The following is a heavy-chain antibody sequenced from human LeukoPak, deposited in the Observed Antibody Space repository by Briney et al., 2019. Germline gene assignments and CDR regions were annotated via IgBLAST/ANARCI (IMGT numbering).Heavy chain of an antibody. J-gene: IGHJ3*02. CDR1: GGSFSGYY. V-gene: IGHV4-34*01. Sequence: SETLSLTCAVYGGSFSGYYWSWIRQPPGKGLEWIGEINHSGSTNYNPSLKSRVTISVDTSKNQFSLKLSSVTAADTAVYYCARVRPITVIVARSGAFDIWGQGTMVTVSS. D-gene: IGHD3-22*01. CDR2: INHSGST. CDR3: ARVRPITVIVARSGAFDI.